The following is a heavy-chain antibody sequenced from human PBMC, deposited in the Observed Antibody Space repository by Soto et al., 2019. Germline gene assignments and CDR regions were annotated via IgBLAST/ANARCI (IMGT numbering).Heavy chain of an antibody. D-gene: IGHD2-21*01. CDR1: GGSISSGGYY. Sequence: QVQLQESGPGLVKPSQTLSLTCTVSGGSISSGGYYWSWIRQHPGKGLEWIGYIYYSGSTYYNPALKSRLTLPGETSKNQFSLKLSSVTAADSAVYYCARGVIPWGQGTLVTFSS. J-gene: IGHJ5*02. CDR3: ARGVIP. V-gene: IGHV4-31*03. CDR2: IYYSGST.